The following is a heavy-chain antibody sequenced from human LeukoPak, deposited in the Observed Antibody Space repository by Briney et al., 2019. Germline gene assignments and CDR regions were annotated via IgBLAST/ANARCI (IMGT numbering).Heavy chain of an antibody. CDR2: INPNSGGT. Sequence: GASVKVSCKASGYTFTGYYMHWVRQAPGQGLEWMGWINPNSGGTNYAQKFQGRVTMTRDTSISTAYMELSRLRSDDTAVYYCARARDPIAAENWFDPWGQGTLVTVSS. V-gene: IGHV1-2*02. CDR3: ARARDPIAAENWFDP. D-gene: IGHD6-13*01. CDR1: GYTFTGYY. J-gene: IGHJ5*02.